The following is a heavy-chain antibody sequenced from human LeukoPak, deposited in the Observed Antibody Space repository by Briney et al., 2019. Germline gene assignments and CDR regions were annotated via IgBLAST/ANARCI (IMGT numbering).Heavy chain of an antibody. D-gene: IGHD5-18*01. CDR3: VGGDTAMVFYS. V-gene: IGHV3-9*01. Sequence: GGSLRLSCAASGFTFDDYAMHWVRQAPGKGLEWVSGISWNSGSIGYADSVKGRFTISRDNAKNSLYLQMNSLRAEDTAVYYCVGGDTAMVFYSWGQGTLVTVSS. CDR1: GFTFDDYA. J-gene: IGHJ4*02. CDR2: ISWNSGSI.